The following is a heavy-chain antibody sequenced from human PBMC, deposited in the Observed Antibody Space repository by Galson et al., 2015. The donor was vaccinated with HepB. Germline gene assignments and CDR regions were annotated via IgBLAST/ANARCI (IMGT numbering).Heavy chain of an antibody. CDR2: IDPSDSYT. J-gene: IGHJ5*02. D-gene: IGHD2-8*01. CDR3: ARLGEYCTNGVCYEFDP. CDR1: GYSYTSYW. Sequence: QSGAEVKKPGESLRISCKGSGYSYTSYWISWVRQMPGKGLEWMGRIDPSDSYTNYSPSFQGHVTISADKSISTAYLQWSSLKASDTAMYYCARLGEYCTNGVCYEFDPWGQGTLVTVSS. V-gene: IGHV5-10-1*01.